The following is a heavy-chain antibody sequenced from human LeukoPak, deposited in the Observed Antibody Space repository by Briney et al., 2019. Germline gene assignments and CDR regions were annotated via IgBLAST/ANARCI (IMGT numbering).Heavy chain of an antibody. Sequence: ASVKVSCKASGYTFTGYDINWVRQATGQGLEWMGWMNPNSGNTGYAQKFQGRVTMTRNTSISTAYMELSSLRSEDTAVYYCARGVRGRGVIISRYYYYYYMDVWGKGTTVTISS. CDR3: ARGVRGRGVIISRYYYYYYMDV. J-gene: IGHJ6*03. V-gene: IGHV1-8*01. CDR1: GYTFTGYD. D-gene: IGHD3-10*01. CDR2: MNPNSGNT.